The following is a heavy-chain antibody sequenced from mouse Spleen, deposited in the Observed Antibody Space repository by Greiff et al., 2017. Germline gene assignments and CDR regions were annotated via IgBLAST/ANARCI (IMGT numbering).Heavy chain of an antibody. CDR2: IDPEDGET. CDR1: GFNIKDYY. V-gene: IGHV14-2*01. J-gene: IGHJ1*03. D-gene: IGHD1-1*01. Sequence: VQLQQSGAELVKPGASVKLSCTASGFNIKDYYMHWVKQRTEQGLEWIGGIDPEDGETKYAPKFQGKATITADTSSNTAYLQLSSLTSEDTAVYYCAALTTVVATSYWYFDVWGTGTTVTVSS. CDR3: AALTTVVATSYWYFDV.